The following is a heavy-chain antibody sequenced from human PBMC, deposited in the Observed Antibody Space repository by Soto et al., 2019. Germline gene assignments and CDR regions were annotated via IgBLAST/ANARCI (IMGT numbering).Heavy chain of an antibody. J-gene: IGHJ4*02. Sequence: QVQLQESGPGLVKPSETLSLTCTVSGGTISSWYWSWIRQPPGKGLEWIGYIYYSGRTNCNPSLKSRVTISVDTSKNQFSLKLSCVTAADTAVYYCARRYGSAIDYWGQGTLVTVSS. CDR3: ARRYGSAIDY. D-gene: IGHD1-26*01. CDR1: GGTISSWY. V-gene: IGHV4-59*08. CDR2: IYYSGRT.